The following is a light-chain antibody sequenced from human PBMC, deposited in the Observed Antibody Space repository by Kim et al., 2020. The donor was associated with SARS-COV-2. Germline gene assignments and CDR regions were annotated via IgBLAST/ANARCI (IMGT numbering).Light chain of an antibody. V-gene: IGLV3-1*01. J-gene: IGLJ3*02. Sequence: SVSPGQTASITCSGDKVGDKYACWYQRKPAQSPELVIYQDGKRPSGIPARFSGSNSGNTATLTIGGTQAMDEADYYCQAWDSSTAVFGGGTQLTVL. CDR3: QAWDSSTAV. CDR2: QDG. CDR1: KVGDKY.